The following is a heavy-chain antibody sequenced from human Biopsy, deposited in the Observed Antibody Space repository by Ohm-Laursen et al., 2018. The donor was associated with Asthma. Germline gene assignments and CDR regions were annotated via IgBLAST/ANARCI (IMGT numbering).Heavy chain of an antibody. J-gene: IGHJ6*02. V-gene: IGHV4-30-4*01. CDR2: VFYSGTT. Sequence: SLTLSFTCTVSSVCIETLDYLWPSIRQSPGWVLERNGLVFYSGTTHYSRSLESRLYISIDTARNEFSMMLRSLPAADTAVYFCARGASYGDFYFGIDVWGPGTTVSV. CDR1: SVCIETLDYL. CDR3: ARGASYGDFYFGIDV. D-gene: IGHD4-17*01.